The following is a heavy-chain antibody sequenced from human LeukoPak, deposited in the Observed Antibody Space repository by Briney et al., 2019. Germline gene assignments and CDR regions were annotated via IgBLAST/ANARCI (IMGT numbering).Heavy chain of an antibody. D-gene: IGHD3-22*01. J-gene: IGHJ4*02. CDR2: ISVSAGST. Sequence: PGGSLRLSCAASGFTFSTYAMSWVRQAPGKGLEWVSAISVSAGSTYYADSVKGRFTISRDNSKNSLYLQMNSLRAEDTAVYYCARGGNYYDSDYWGQGTLVTVSS. CDR3: ARGGNYYDSDY. V-gene: IGHV3-23*01. CDR1: GFTFSTYA.